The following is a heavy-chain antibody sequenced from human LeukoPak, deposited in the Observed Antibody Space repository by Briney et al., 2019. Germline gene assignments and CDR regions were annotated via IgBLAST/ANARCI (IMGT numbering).Heavy chain of an antibody. J-gene: IGHJ5*02. CDR1: GFTFDDYA. D-gene: IGHD6-6*01. CDR3: ARGRIGDIAASSPFDP. V-gene: IGHV3-9*01. CDR2: ISWNSGSI. Sequence: GGSLRLSCAASGFTFDDYAMHWVRQAPGKGLEWVSGISWNSGSIGYADSVKGRFTISRDNSKNTLFLHMNSLRAEDTAIYYCARGRIGDIAASSPFDPWGQGTLVTVSS.